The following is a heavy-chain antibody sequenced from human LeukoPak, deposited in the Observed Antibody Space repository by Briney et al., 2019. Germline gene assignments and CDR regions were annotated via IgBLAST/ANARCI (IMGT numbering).Heavy chain of an antibody. CDR1: GGTFSSYA. CDR3: ARGGFGGSSSYFDY. CDR2: IIPIFGTA. J-gene: IGHJ4*02. D-gene: IGHD1-26*01. V-gene: IGHV1-69*05. Sequence: AASVKVSCKAFGGTFSSYAISWVRQAPGQGLEWMGRIIPIFGTANYAQKFQGRVTITTDESTSTAYMELSSLRSEDTAVYYCARGGFGGSSSYFDYWGQGTLVTVSS.